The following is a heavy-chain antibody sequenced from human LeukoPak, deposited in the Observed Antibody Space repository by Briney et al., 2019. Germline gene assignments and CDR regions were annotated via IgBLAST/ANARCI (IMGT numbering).Heavy chain of an antibody. CDR1: GGSISSYY. Sequence: SETLSLTCTVSGGSISSYYWSWIRQPPGKGQEWIGYIYYSGSTNYNPSLKSRVTISVDTSKNQFSLKLSSVTAADTAVYYCAREQGIYYYDSSGFDYWGQGILVTVSS. J-gene: IGHJ4*02. CDR2: IYYSGST. D-gene: IGHD3-22*01. V-gene: IGHV4-59*01. CDR3: AREQGIYYYDSSGFDY.